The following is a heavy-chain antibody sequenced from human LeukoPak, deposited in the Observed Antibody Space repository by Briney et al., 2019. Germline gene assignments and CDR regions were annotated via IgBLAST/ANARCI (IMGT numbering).Heavy chain of an antibody. CDR2: INHSGST. Sequence: SETLSLTCAVYGGSFSVYYWSWIRQPPGKGLEWIGEINHSGSTNYNPSLKSRVTISVDTSKNQFSLKLSSVTAADTAVYYCAKMAKMTYYYDSGSYFDYWGQGTLVTVSS. J-gene: IGHJ4*02. CDR1: GGSFSVYY. D-gene: IGHD3-10*01. V-gene: IGHV4-34*01. CDR3: AKMAKMTYYYDSGSYFDY.